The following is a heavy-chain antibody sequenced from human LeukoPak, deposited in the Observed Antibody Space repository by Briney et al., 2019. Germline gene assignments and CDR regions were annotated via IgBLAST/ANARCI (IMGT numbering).Heavy chain of an antibody. D-gene: IGHD3-3*01. Sequence: SEALSLTCAVYGGSFSGYYWSWIRQPPGKGLEWIGEINHSGSTNYNPSLKSRVTISVDTSKNQFSLKLSSVTAADTAVYYCARGRLRFLEWERYNWFDPRGQGTLVTVSS. CDR1: GGSFSGYY. CDR2: INHSGST. CDR3: ARGRLRFLEWERYNWFDP. J-gene: IGHJ5*02. V-gene: IGHV4-34*01.